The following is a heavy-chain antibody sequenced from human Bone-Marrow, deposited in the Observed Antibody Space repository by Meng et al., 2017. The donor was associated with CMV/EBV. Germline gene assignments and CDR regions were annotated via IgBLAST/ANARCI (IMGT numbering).Heavy chain of an antibody. CDR1: GYTFTSYA. CDR3: AREGVEMATIAQPYFDY. V-gene: IGHV1-69*05. CDR2: IIPIFGTA. Sequence: SVKVSCKASGYTFTSYAISWVRQAPGQGLEWMGGIIPIFGTANYAQKFQGRVTITTDESTSTAYMELSSLRSEDTAVYYCAREGVEMATIAQPYFDYWGQGTLVTVSS. D-gene: IGHD5-24*01. J-gene: IGHJ4*01.